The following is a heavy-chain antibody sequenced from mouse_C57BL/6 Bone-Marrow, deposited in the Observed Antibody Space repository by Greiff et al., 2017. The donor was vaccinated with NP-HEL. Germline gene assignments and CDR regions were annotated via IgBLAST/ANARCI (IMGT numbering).Heavy chain of an antibody. CDR1: GFNIKDDY. V-gene: IGHV14-4*01. CDR2: IDPENGDT. CDR3: TSIYYYGSKFDY. Sequence: VQLKQSGAELVRPGASVKLSCTASGFNIKDDYMHWVKQRPEQGLEWIGWIDPENGDTEYASKFQGKATITADTSSNTAYLQLSSLTSEDTAVYYCTSIYYYGSKFDYWGQGTTLTVSS. J-gene: IGHJ2*01. D-gene: IGHD1-1*01.